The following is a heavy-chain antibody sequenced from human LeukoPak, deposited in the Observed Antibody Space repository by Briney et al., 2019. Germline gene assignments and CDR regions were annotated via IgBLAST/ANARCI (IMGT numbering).Heavy chain of an antibody. CDR3: ARAFIVTTNGDNVYYYMDL. V-gene: IGHV1-69*10. J-gene: IGHJ6*03. CDR1: GGTFSFGSAG. D-gene: IGHD5-24*01. CDR2: IIPLLDSP. Sequence: SVKVSCKASGGTFSFGSAGVTWVRQASGQRLEWLGGIIPLLDSPHYAPNFKGRLTITADRFSGVAYMDLSSLRADDTAVYYCARAFIVTTNGDNVYYYMDLWGTGTTVTVSS.